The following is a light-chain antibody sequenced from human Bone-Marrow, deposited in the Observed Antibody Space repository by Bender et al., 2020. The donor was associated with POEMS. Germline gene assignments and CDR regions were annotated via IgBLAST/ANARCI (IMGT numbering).Light chain of an antibody. CDR1: SSDVGSYNL. J-gene: IGLJ2*01. Sequence: QSALTQPASVSGSPGQSITISCTGTSSDVGSYNLVSWYQQHPGKAPKLMIYEVSKRPSGVSNRFSGSKSGNTASLTISGLQAEDEADYYCTSYTSSGTPVVFGGGTKLTVL. CDR3: TSYTSSGTPVV. CDR2: EVS. V-gene: IGLV2-14*02.